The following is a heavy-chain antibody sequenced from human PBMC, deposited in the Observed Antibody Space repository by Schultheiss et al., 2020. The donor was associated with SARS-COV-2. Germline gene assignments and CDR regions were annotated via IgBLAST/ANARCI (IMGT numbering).Heavy chain of an antibody. Sequence: GGSLRLSCAASGFTFSSYWMSWVRQAPGKGLEWVANIKQDGSEKYYVDSVKGRFTISRDNSKNTLYLQMNSLRAEDTAVYYCTRTTIFGVVNDAFDIWGQGTMVTVSS. CDR1: GFTFSSYW. D-gene: IGHD3-3*01. J-gene: IGHJ3*02. CDR3: TRTTIFGVVNDAFDI. CDR2: IKQDGSEK. V-gene: IGHV3-7*01.